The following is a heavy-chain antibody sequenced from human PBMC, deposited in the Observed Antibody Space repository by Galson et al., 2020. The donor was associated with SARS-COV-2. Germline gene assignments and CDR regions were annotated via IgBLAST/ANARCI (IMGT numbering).Heavy chain of an antibody. CDR3: AKDGTVPANFNWFHP. CDR1: GYTFISFY. CDR2: INPSGDIT. D-gene: IGHD6-13*01. Sequence: GESLKISCKASGYTFISFYIHWVRQAPGQGLEWMGVINPSGDITSYAQKLRGRVTVTRDMSTQTVYMELSSLTSEDTAVYYCAKDGTVPANFNWFHPWGQGTLVTVSS. V-gene: IGHV1-46*04. J-gene: IGHJ5*02.